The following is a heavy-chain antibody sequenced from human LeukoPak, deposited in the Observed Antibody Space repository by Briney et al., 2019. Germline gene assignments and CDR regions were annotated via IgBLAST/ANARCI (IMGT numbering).Heavy chain of an antibody. D-gene: IGHD6-13*01. J-gene: IGHJ5*02. CDR3: ARGRLVPRGIIGAAAATRPNWFDP. Sequence: SETLSLTCAVYGGSFSGYYWSWIRQPPGKGLEWIGEINHSGSTNYNPSLKSRVTISVDTSKNQFSLKLSSVTAADTAVYYCARGRLVPRGIIGAAAATRPNWFDPWGQGTLVTVSS. V-gene: IGHV4-34*01. CDR2: INHSGST. CDR1: GGSFSGYY.